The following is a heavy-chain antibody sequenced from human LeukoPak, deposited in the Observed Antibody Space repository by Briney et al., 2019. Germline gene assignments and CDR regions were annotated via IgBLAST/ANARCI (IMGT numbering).Heavy chain of an antibody. CDR1: GGTFSSYA. Sequence: ASVKVSCKASGGTFSSYAISWVRQAPGQGLEWMGGIIPIFGTANYAQKFQGRVTITADESTSTAYMELSSLRSEDTAVYYCASCDSNGCHFDYWGQGTLVTVSS. V-gene: IGHV1-69*13. J-gene: IGHJ4*02. CDR3: ASCDSNGCHFDY. D-gene: IGHD3-22*01. CDR2: IIPIFGTA.